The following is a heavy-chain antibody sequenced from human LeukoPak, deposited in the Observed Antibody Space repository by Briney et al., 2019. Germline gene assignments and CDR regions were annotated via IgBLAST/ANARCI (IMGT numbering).Heavy chain of an antibody. CDR2: IRSKANSYAT. Sequence: GGSLRLSCAASGFTFSGSAMHWVRQASGEGLEWVGRIRSKANSYATAYAASVKGRFTISRDDSKNTAYLQMNSLKTEDTAVYYCTRLGGYGGRDYWGQGTLVTVSS. CDR3: TRLGGYGGRDY. CDR1: GFTFSGSA. J-gene: IGHJ4*02. D-gene: IGHD5-12*01. V-gene: IGHV3-73*01.